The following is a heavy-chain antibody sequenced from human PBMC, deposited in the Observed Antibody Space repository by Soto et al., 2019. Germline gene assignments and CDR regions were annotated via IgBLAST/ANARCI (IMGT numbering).Heavy chain of an antibody. D-gene: IGHD4-17*01. CDR2: ISSSSSYT. J-gene: IGHJ4*02. Sequence: GGSLRLSCAASGFTFSDYYMSWIRQAPGKGLEWVSYISSSSSYTNYADSVKGRFTISRDNAKNSLYLQMNSLRAEDTAVYYCATVDGDYYPYYFDYWGQGTLVTVSS. CDR3: ATVDGDYYPYYFDY. V-gene: IGHV3-11*06. CDR1: GFTFSDYY.